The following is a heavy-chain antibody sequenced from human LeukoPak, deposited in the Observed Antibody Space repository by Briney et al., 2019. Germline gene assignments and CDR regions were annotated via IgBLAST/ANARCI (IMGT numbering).Heavy chain of an antibody. CDR2: IIPIFGTA. Sequence: SVKVSCKASGGTFSSYAISWVRQAPGQGLEWKGGIIPIFGTANYAQKFQGRVTITADESTSTAYMELSSLRSEDTAVYYCARVPGYSGYDYWYYFDYWGQGTLVTVSS. V-gene: IGHV1-69*13. J-gene: IGHJ4*02. CDR3: ARVPGYSGYDYWYYFDY. CDR1: GGTFSSYA. D-gene: IGHD5-12*01.